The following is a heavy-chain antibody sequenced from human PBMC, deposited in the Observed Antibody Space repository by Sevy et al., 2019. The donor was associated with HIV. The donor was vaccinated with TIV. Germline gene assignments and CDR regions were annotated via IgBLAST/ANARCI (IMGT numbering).Heavy chain of an antibody. J-gene: IGHJ4*02. CDR1: GYSFTSYW. D-gene: IGHD3-22*01. Sequence: GESLKISCKGSGYSFTSYWIGWVRQMPGKGLEWMGNIYPGDSGTRYSPSFQGQVTISAGKSISTAYLQWSSLKASDTAMYYCARSYYYDSSGYSNQFDYWGQGTLVTVSS. V-gene: IGHV5-51*01. CDR3: ARSYYYDSSGYSNQFDY. CDR2: IYPGDSGT.